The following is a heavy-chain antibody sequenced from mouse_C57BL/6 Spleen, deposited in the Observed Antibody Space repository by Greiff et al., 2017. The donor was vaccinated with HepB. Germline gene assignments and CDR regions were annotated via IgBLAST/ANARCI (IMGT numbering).Heavy chain of an antibody. J-gene: IGHJ3*01. V-gene: IGHV1-15*01. CDR3: TRRGGSFAY. CDR2: IDPETGGT. Sequence: QVQLQQSGAELVRPGASVTLSCQASGYTFPDSEMHWVKQTPVHGLEWIGAIDPETGGTADNQKFKGKAILTADKSSSTAYMERRSVTSVDAAVDYWTRRGGSFAYWGQGTLVTVSA. CDR1: GYTFPDSE.